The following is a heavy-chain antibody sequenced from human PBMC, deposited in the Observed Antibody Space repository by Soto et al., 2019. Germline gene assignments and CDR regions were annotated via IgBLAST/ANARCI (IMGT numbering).Heavy chain of an antibody. D-gene: IGHD4-17*01. CDR2: IHAGNGHT. CDR3: ARVNSGYGDSERYYDKDV. J-gene: IGHJ6*03. CDR1: GYTFTSYA. Sequence: QVQVVQSGTEVKKPGASVKVSCKASGYTFTSYAMHWVRQAPGPRLERMGWIHAGNGHTIYSQKFQGRVTLRRDTCASTVYMDLSSLRSEDTAMYYCARVNSGYGDSERYYDKDVWGKGTTVTVSS. V-gene: IGHV1-3*01.